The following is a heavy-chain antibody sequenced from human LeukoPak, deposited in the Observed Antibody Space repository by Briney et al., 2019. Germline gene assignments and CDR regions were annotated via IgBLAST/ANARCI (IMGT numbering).Heavy chain of an antibody. D-gene: IGHD2-15*01. CDR2: IKTDGSEK. CDR3: ARSGCSGGSCYDY. J-gene: IGHJ4*02. V-gene: IGHV3-7*01. Sequence: GRSLRLSCEGSGFTFSNYWMGWVRQAPGKGLQWVANIKTDGSEKYYVDSVKGRFTISRDNAKNSLYLQINSLRAEDMAVYYCARSGCSGGSCYDYWGQGTLVTVSS. CDR1: GFTFSNYW.